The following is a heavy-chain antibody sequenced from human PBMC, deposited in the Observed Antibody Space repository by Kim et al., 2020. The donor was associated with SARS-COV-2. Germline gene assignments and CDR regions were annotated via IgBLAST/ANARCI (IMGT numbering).Heavy chain of an antibody. Sequence: RYAQQCPGRVTMTREKSTSTVYMELSSLRSEDTAVYYCARAGPVGDYFDYWGQGTLVTVSS. J-gene: IGHJ4*02. CDR3: ARAGPVGDYFDY. D-gene: IGHD1-26*01. V-gene: IGHV1-46*01.